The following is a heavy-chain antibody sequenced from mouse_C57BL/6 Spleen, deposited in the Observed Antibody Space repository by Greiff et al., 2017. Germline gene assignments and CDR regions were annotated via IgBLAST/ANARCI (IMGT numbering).Heavy chain of an antibody. V-gene: IGHV1-64*01. CDR2: IPPNSGST. D-gene: IGHD2-10*02. Sequence: QVQLQQPGAELVKPGASVKLSCKASGYTFTSYWMHWVKQRPGQGLEWIGMIPPNSGSTNYNEKFKSKATLTVDKSSSTAYMQLSSLTSEDSAVYYCARNTLYGNYPRDYWGQGTSVTVSS. CDR3: ARNTLYGNYPRDY. CDR1: GYTFTSYW. J-gene: IGHJ4*01.